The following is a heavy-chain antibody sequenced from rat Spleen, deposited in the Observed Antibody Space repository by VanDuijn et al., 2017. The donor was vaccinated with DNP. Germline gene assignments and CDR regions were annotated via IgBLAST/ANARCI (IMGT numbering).Heavy chain of an antibody. D-gene: IGHD1-11*01. CDR2: IIYDGSHT. J-gene: IGHJ2*01. Sequence: EVQLVESGGGVVQPGNSLKLSCAASGFTFSDSAMAWVRQSPKMGLEWVATIIYDGSHTFYRDTVQGRLTISRDNAKATLNLQMDSLRSEDTATYYCVTRGKYGGYDYWGQGVMVTVSS. CDR3: VTRGKYGGYDY. V-gene: IGHV5S10*01. CDR1: GFTFSDSA.